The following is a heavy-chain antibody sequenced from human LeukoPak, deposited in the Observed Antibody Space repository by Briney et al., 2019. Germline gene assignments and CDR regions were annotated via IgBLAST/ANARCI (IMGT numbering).Heavy chain of an antibody. CDR3: AKLTSIVVVPAANYY. V-gene: IGHV3-53*01. Sequence: PGGSLRLSCVSSGTIVSTNYMHWVRQAPGKGLESVSILYMNDNTYYADSVKGRFTIYRDSSKKTLYLQMNSLGAADTAVYYCAKLTSIVVVPAANYYWGQGTLVTVSS. D-gene: IGHD2-2*01. CDR1: GTIVSTNY. CDR2: LYMNDNT. J-gene: IGHJ4*02.